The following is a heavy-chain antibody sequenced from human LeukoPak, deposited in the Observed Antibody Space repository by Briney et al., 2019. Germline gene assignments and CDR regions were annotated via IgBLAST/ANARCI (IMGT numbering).Heavy chain of an antibody. D-gene: IGHD6-19*01. CDR2: IIPILGIA. CDR3: ARVPAVAGDEGYFDY. Sequence: GASVNVSCKASGGTFSSYAISWVRQAPGQGLEWMGRIIPILGIANYAQKFQGRVTITADKSTSTAYMELSSLRSEDAAVYYCARVPAVAGDEGYFDYWGQGTLVTVSS. J-gene: IGHJ4*02. CDR1: GGTFSSYA. V-gene: IGHV1-69*04.